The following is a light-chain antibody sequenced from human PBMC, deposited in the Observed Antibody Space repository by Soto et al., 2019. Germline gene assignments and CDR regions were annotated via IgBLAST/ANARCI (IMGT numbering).Light chain of an antibody. V-gene: IGKV3-15*01. Sequence: IVMTQSPATLSVSPGERATLSCRASQSVSRNLAWYQQKPGQAPRLLIYAASTRATGIPARFSGSGSGTEFTLTISSLQSEDFAVYFCQQYSDWPYTFGQGTKLEIK. CDR3: QQYSDWPYT. CDR2: AAS. CDR1: QSVSRN. J-gene: IGKJ2*01.